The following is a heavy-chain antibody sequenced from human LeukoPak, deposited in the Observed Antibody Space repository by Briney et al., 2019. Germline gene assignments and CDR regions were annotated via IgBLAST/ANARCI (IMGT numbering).Heavy chain of an antibody. CDR1: GYTFTSYA. J-gene: IGHJ5*02. V-gene: IGHV7-4-1*02. CDR2: INTDTGNP. Sequence: ASVKVSCKASGYTFTSYAMNWVRQAPGQGLEWMGWINTDTGNPTYAQGSTGRFVFSLDTSVSTAYLQISSLKAEDTAVYYCARATTVTTHDNWFDPWGQGTLVTVSS. D-gene: IGHD4-11*01. CDR3: ARATTVTTHDNWFDP.